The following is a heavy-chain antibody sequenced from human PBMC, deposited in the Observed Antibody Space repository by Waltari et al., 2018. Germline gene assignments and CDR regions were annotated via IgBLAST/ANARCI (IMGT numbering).Heavy chain of an antibody. CDR2: IYYSGDT. J-gene: IGHJ3*02. CDR1: GCSIHSGDYY. Sequence: QVQLQESGPGLVKPSQTLSLICTVSGCSIHSGDYYWNWIRQTPGKGLEWIGYIYYSGDTYYNPSLKTRVTMSVDTSKNQFSLNLNSVTATDTAVYYCATVGVLIPGNVFDIWGQGTMVTVSS. V-gene: IGHV4-30-4*08. D-gene: IGHD3-16*01. CDR3: ATVGVLIPGNVFDI.